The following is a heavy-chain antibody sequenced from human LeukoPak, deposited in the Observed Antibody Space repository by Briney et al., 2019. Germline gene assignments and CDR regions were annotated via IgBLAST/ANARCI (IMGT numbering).Heavy chain of an antibody. D-gene: IGHD2-2*01. CDR3: ARGILCTTPTCSYCGMDV. Sequence: GGSLRLSCAASEFTFSTYSMNWVRQAPGKGLEWVSSITSSGSYIYYADSVKGRFTISRDNAKNSLYLQMNSLRAEDTAVYYCARGILCTTPTCSYCGMDVWGQGTTVTVSS. J-gene: IGHJ6*02. V-gene: IGHV3-21*01. CDR1: EFTFSTYS. CDR2: ITSSGSYI.